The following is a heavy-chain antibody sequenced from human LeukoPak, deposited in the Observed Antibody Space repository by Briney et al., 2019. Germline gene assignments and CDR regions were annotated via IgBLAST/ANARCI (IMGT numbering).Heavy chain of an antibody. CDR2: INHSGST. Sequence: SETLPLTCAVYGGSFSGYYWNWIRQPPGKGLEWIGEINHSGSTNYNPPLTSRVTISVDTSKNQFSLKLCSVTAADTAVYYCARTIVATIHNFDYWGQGTLVTVSS. V-gene: IGHV4-34*01. CDR1: GGSFSGYY. D-gene: IGHD5-12*01. CDR3: ARTIVATIHNFDY. J-gene: IGHJ4*02.